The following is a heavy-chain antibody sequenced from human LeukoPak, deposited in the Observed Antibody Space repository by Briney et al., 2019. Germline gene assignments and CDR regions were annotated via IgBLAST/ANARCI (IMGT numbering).Heavy chain of an antibody. CDR1: GFTFSSYW. Sequence: GGSLRLSCAASGFTFSSYWMHWVRQAPGKGLVWVSRINSDGSSTSYADSVKGRFTISRDNAKNTLYLQMNSLRAEDMAVYYGTRGEYYFDYWGQGTLVTVSS. V-gene: IGHV3-74*01. CDR2: INSDGSST. J-gene: IGHJ4*02. CDR3: TRGEYYFDY. D-gene: IGHD3-10*01.